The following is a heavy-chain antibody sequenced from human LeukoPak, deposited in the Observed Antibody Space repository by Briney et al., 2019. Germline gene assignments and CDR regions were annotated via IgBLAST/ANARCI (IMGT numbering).Heavy chain of an antibody. CDR3: ARDGITGTTWNY. CDR2: ISAYNGNT. Sequence: ASVKVSCKASGYTFTSYGISWVRQAPGQGLEWMGWISAYNGNTNYAQKLQGRVTMTTDTSTSTAYMELRSLRADDTALYYWARDGITGTTWNYWGQGTLVTVSS. J-gene: IGHJ4*02. CDR1: GYTFTSYG. D-gene: IGHD1-20*01. V-gene: IGHV1-18*01.